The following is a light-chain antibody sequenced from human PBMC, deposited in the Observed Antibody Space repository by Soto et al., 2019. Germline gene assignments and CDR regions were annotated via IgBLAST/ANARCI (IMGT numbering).Light chain of an antibody. J-gene: IGLJ3*02. CDR1: SSDIGNFNY. V-gene: IGLV2-14*01. CDR2: EVT. Sequence: QSALTQPASVSGSPGQSITISCTGTSSDIGNFNYVSWYQQHPGKVPKLIIYEVTNRPSGVSDRFSGSKSGNTASLTISGLQAEDEADYYCSLYTSTNTFGVFGGGTKLTVL. CDR3: SLYTSTNTFGV.